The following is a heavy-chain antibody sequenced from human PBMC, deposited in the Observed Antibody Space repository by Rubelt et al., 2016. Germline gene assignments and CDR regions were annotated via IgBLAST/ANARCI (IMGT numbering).Heavy chain of an antibody. J-gene: IGHJ3*02. V-gene: IGHV3-21*01. D-gene: IGHD3-10*01. CDR2: ISSSSTYI. Sequence: GAGLLKPSETLSLTCAVYGGSFSGYYWSWIRQPPGKGLEWVSSISSSSTYIYYADSVKGRFTISRDNAKNSLYLQMNSLSAEDTAVYYCAREYYNSGNFAFAIWGQGTMVTVSS. CDR3: AREYYNSGNFAFAI. CDR1: GGSFSGYY.